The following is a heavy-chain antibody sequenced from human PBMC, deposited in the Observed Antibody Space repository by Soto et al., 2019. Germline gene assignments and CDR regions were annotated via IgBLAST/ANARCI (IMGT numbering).Heavy chain of an antibody. CDR3: ARDTIEAAGRYYGMAV. J-gene: IGHJ6*02. Sequence: GESRKISCKGSGYSFTSYCISWVRHIPVEGLEWMGGGDPSDSYTNYSPSFQGHVTISADKSISTAYLQWSSLKASDTAMYYCARDTIEAAGRYYGMAVWAPGTTVTAP. CDR1: GYSFTSYC. V-gene: IGHV5-10-1*01. CDR2: GDPSDSYT. D-gene: IGHD6-13*01.